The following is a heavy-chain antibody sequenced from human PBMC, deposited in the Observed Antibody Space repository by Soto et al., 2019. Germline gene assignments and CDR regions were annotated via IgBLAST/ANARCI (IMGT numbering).Heavy chain of an antibody. J-gene: IGHJ3*02. Sequence: GGSLRLSCAASGFTFSSYAMSWVRQAPGKGLEWVSAISGSGGSTYYADSVKGRFTISRDNSKNTLYLQMNSLRAEDTAVYYCAKGAYLALDYDILTGYHEDDAFDIWGQGTTVTVSS. CDR3: AKGAYLALDYDILTGYHEDDAFDI. CDR1: GFTFSSYA. V-gene: IGHV3-23*01. D-gene: IGHD3-9*01. CDR2: ISGSGGST.